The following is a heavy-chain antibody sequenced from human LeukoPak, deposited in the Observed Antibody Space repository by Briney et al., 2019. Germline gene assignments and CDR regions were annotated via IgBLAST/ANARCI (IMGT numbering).Heavy chain of an antibody. CDR2: ISSSSSYI. J-gene: IGHJ4*02. D-gene: IGHD3-3*01. CDR3: ARDSLEWLFFDY. V-gene: IGHV3-21*01. CDR1: GFTFSSCS. Sequence: GGSLRLSCAASGFTFSSCSMNWVRQAPGKGLEWVSSISSSSSYIYYADSVKGRFTISRDNAKNSLYLQMNSLRAEDTAVYYCARDSLEWLFFDYWGQGTLVTVSS.